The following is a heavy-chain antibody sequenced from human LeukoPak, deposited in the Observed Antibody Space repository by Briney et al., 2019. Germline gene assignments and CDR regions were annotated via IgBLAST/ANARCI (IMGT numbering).Heavy chain of an antibody. CDR1: GYTFTGYY. CDR2: INPNSGGT. CDR3: ARDRWPIRAVATIRWFDP. V-gene: IGHV1-2*02. J-gene: IGHJ5*02. D-gene: IGHD5-12*01. Sequence: ASVKVSCKASGYTFTGYYMHWVRQAPGQGLEWMGWINPNSGGTNYAQKFQGRVTMTRDTSISTAYMELSRLRSDDTAVYYCARDRWPIRAVATIRWFDPWGQGTLVTVSS.